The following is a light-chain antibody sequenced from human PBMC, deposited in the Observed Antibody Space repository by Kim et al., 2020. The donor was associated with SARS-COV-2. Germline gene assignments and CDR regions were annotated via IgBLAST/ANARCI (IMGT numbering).Light chain of an antibody. Sequence: QSVLTQPASVSGSPGQSITISCTGASSDVGGYKYVSWYQQHPGKAPKLMVYDVNRRPSGISDRFSGSKSGNTASLTISGLQPEDEADYYCNSYTSSKTLVFGGGTQLTVL. CDR1: SSDVGGYKY. J-gene: IGLJ3*02. V-gene: IGLV2-14*03. CDR2: DVN. CDR3: NSYTSSKTLV.